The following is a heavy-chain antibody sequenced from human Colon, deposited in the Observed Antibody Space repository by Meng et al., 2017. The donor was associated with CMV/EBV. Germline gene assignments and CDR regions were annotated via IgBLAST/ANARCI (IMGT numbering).Heavy chain of an antibody. J-gene: IGHJ4*02. CDR2: IKPDASEK. CDR3: ATDLNWDNF. CDR1: GFSFSCRW. Sequence: GVSLMLSCTTSGFSFSCRWMTWVRQAPGTGLEGVDNIKPDASEKYYVDSVSGRFTISRDNAKNSLYLQMNSLRAEDTAVYYCATDLNWDNFWGQGTLVTVSS. V-gene: IGHV3-7*01. D-gene: IGHD1-1*01.